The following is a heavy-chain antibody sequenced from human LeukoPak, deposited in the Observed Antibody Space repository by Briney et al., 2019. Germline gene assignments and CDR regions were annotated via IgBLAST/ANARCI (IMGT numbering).Heavy chain of an antibody. Sequence: PGGSLRLSCAASGFTFDDYGMSWVRQAPGKGLEWVSGINWNGGSTGYADSVKGRFTISTDNAKNSLYLQMNSLRAEDTAFYYCARADSYYYDSSGYDYWGQGTLVTVSS. CDR2: INWNGGST. CDR3: ARADSYYYDSSGYDY. V-gene: IGHV3-20*04. D-gene: IGHD3-22*01. CDR1: GFTFDDYG. J-gene: IGHJ4*02.